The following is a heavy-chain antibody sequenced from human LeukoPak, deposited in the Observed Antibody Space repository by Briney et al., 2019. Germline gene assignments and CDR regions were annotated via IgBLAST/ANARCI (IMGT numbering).Heavy chain of an antibody. D-gene: IGHD3-22*01. CDR3: ARPYYYDSRIDP. V-gene: IGHV4-30-4*01. CDR1: GGFISSGDYF. CDR2: MYYSGST. J-gene: IGHJ5*02. Sequence: PSETLSLICTVSGGFISSGDYFWSWIRQPLGKGLEWIAYMYYSGSTYYNLSLKSRVTMSADTSKNQLSLKLSSVTAADTAVYYCARPYYYDSRIDPWGQGILVTVSS.